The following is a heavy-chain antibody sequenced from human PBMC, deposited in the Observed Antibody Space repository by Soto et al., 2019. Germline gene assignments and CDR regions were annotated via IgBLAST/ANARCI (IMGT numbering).Heavy chain of an antibody. D-gene: IGHD5-12*01. J-gene: IGHJ5*02. CDR1: GFTFSIYA. V-gene: IGHV3-23*01. Sequence: GGSLRLSCAASGFTFSIYAMSWVRHAPGKGLEWVSAISGSGGSTYYADSVKGRFTISRDNSKNTLYLQMNSLRAEDTAVYYCAKGPSGYDYVDHWGQGTLVSVSS. CDR3: AKGPSGYDYVDH. CDR2: ISGSGGST.